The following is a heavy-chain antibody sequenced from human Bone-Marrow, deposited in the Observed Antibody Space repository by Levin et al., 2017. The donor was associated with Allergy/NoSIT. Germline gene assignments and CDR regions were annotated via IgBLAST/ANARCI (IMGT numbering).Heavy chain of an antibody. J-gene: IGHJ4*02. CDR1: GGSVSSGSYY. Sequence: SETLSLTCTVSGGSVSSGSYYWSWIRQPPGKGLEWIGYIYYSGSTNYNPSLKSRVTISVDTSKNQFSLKLSSVTAADTAVYYCAREIEGYCSGGSCYSFDYWGQGTLVTVSS. CDR2: IYYSGST. V-gene: IGHV4-61*01. D-gene: IGHD2-15*01. CDR3: AREIEGYCSGGSCYSFDY.